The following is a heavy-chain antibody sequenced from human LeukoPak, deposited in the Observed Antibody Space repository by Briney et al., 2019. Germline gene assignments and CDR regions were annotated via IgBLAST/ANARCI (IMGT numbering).Heavy chain of an antibody. J-gene: IGHJ4*02. V-gene: IGHV3-21*01. CDR3: AREFGGSASGAGY. Sequence: VWSLRLSCAASGVTFKFYSMDLVRQAPGKGLEWVSSMSVSSGLIYYADSVKGRFTVSRDNAKNSLYLQMNSLRAEDTAVYYCAREFGGSASGAGYWGQGTLVTVSS. CDR2: MSVSSGLI. CDR1: GVTFKFYS. D-gene: IGHD3-10*01.